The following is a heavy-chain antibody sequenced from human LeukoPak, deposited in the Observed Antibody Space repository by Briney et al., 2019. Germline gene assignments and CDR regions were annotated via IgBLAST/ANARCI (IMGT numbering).Heavy chain of an antibody. Sequence: GGSLRLSCAASGFTFSNYAMHWVRQAPGKGLEWVAVISYDGSNQFYADSVKGRFTISRDNSKNTLNLQMNSLRADDTAVYYCATIAVTGTPFDSWGQGTLVTVSS. J-gene: IGHJ4*02. CDR1: GFTFSNYA. CDR2: ISYDGSNQ. D-gene: IGHD6-19*01. V-gene: IGHV3-30-3*01. CDR3: ATIAVTGTPFDS.